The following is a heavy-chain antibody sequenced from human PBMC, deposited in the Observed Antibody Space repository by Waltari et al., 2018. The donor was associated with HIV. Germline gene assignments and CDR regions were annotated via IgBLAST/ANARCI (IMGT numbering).Heavy chain of an antibody. CDR2: INTNTGNQ. D-gene: IGHD1-26*01. V-gene: IGHV7-4-1*02. Sequence: QVQLVQSGSELKKPGASVKVSCKASGYTFLNYSMNWVRQATGQGLEWMGWINTNTGNQTYAQGFTGRFVFSLDTSVSTAYLQISSLKTEDTAVYYCARAREWELLYPIDYWGQGTLVTVS. CDR1: GYTFLNYS. J-gene: IGHJ4*02. CDR3: ARAREWELLYPIDY.